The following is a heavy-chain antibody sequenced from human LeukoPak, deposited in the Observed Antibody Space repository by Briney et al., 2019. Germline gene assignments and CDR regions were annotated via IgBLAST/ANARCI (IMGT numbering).Heavy chain of an antibody. D-gene: IGHD6-19*01. CDR1: GFTFGSYA. J-gene: IGHJ4*02. V-gene: IGHV3-23*01. CDR3: AKDVAPYSSGHTLD. Sequence: GGSLRLSCAASGFTFGSYAMSWVRQAPGKGLEWVSAISGSGGSTYYADSVKGRFTISRDNSKNTLYLQMNSLRAEDTAVYYCAKDVAPYSSGHTLDWGQGTLVTVSS. CDR2: ISGSGGST.